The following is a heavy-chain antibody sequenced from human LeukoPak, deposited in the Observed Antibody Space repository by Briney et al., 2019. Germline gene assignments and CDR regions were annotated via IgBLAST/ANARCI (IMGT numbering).Heavy chain of an antibody. Sequence: GGSLRLSCAAPGFTFSSYAMSWVRQAPGKGLEWVSAISGSGGSTYYADSVKGRFTTSRDNSKNTLYLQMNSLRAEDTAVYYCATGRTIVVVPAAMPDYWGQGTLVTVSS. D-gene: IGHD2-2*01. CDR3: ATGRTIVVVPAAMPDY. V-gene: IGHV3-23*01. J-gene: IGHJ4*02. CDR2: ISGSGGST. CDR1: GFTFSSYA.